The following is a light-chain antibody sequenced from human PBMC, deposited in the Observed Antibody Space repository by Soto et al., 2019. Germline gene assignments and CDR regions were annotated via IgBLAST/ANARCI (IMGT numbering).Light chain of an antibody. Sequence: AIQMTQSPSSLSASVGDTVTFTCRASQDIGKDLGWYQQKPGEAPVLLIYEASTAQSGVPSRFTGSGFGTEFTLTISSLQPEDFATYYCLQDYNYPRTFGLGTRVESK. J-gene: IGKJ1*01. V-gene: IGKV1-6*01. CDR1: QDIGKD. CDR2: EAS. CDR3: LQDYNYPRT.